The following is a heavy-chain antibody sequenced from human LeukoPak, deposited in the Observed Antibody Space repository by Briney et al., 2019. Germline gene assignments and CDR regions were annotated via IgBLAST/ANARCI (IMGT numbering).Heavy chain of an antibody. CDR3: ARGLDCRSTSCYLDN. D-gene: IGHD2-2*01. CDR1: GFTFTKYW. V-gene: IGHV3-7*01. Sequence: GGSLRLSCAASGFTFTKYWMTWVRQAPGKGLEGVANIKQDGSEQFCVASVKGRFTIYRENATHSLDLQINSLGAEDTAVYYCARGLDCRSTSCYLDNWGQGTLVTVSS. CDR2: IKQDGSEQ. J-gene: IGHJ4*02.